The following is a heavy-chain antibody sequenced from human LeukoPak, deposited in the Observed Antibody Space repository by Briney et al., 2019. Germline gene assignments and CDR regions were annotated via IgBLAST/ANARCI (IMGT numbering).Heavy chain of an antibody. CDR3: ARGPVDRLGTYYFDY. V-gene: IGHV4-4*07. J-gene: IGHJ4*02. CDR1: GGSISSYY. Sequence: PSETLSLTCTVSGGSISSYYWSWIRQPAGKGLEWIGRIYTSGSTNYNPSLKSRVTISVDTSKNQFSLKLTSVTAADTAMFYCARGPVDRLGTYYFDYWGQGTLVTVSS. D-gene: IGHD1/OR15-1a*01. CDR2: IYTSGST.